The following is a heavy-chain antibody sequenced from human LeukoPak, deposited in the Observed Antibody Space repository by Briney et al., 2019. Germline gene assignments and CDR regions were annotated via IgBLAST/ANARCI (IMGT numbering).Heavy chain of an antibody. Sequence: PSETLSLTCTVSGDSMKNYYWSWIRRPPGKGLEWVGYIYYTGNTKSNPSLTSRLTILVDTSKNHFSPKVNSVTAADTAVYYCAGSIVVVPGAPPRWFDPWGQGTLVTVSS. D-gene: IGHD2-2*01. J-gene: IGHJ5*02. CDR2: IYYTGNT. CDR3: AGSIVVVPGAPPRWFDP. CDR1: GDSMKNYY. V-gene: IGHV4-59*01.